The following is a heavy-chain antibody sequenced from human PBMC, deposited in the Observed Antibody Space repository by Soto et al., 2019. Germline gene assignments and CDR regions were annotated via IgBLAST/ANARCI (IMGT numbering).Heavy chain of an antibody. Sequence: SVKVSCKTSGGTFRTSAISWVRQAPGQGLEWMGGIMPVFPTPDYAQKFQGRVTITADESTSTAYMELSSLRSEDTAVYYCARAYYDTKGYSLDPWGLGTLVTVSS. V-gene: IGHV1-69*13. D-gene: IGHD3-16*01. CDR2: IMPVFPTP. J-gene: IGHJ5*02. CDR1: GGTFRTSA. CDR3: ARAYYDTKGYSLDP.